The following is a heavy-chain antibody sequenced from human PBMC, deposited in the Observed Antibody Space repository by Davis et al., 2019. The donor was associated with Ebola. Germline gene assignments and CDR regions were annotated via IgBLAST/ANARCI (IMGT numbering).Heavy chain of an antibody. Sequence: GGSLRLSCVASGFTFSSSWMTWVRQAPGKGLEWVANIKQDGSEKYCVDSVKGRFTISRDNAKNSLYLQMNSLRAEDTAVYYCARDNWNSFDYWGQGTLVTVSS. CDR1: GFTFSSSW. D-gene: IGHD1-20*01. V-gene: IGHV3-7*01. CDR3: ARDNWNSFDY. CDR2: IKQDGSEK. J-gene: IGHJ4*02.